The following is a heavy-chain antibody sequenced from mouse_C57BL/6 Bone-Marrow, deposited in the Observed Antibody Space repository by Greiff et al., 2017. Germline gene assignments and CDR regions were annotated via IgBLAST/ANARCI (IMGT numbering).Heavy chain of an antibody. V-gene: IGHV1-26*01. Sequence: VQLQQSGPELVKPGASVKISCKASGYTFTDYYMNWVKQSHGKSLEWIGDINPNNGGTSYNQKFKGKATLTVDKSSSTAYMELRSLTSEDSAVYDYARAYYSNYGSWFAYWGQGTLVTVSA. CDR3: ARAYYSNYGSWFAY. CDR1: GYTFTDYY. CDR2: INPNNGGT. D-gene: IGHD2-5*01. J-gene: IGHJ3*01.